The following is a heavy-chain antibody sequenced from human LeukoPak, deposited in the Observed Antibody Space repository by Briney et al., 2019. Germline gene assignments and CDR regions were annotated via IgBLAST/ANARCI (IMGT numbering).Heavy chain of an antibody. CDR3: ARGLGYCSSTSCSRGAFDI. Sequence: SETLSLTCTVSGGSISSGGYYWGWIRQHPGKGLEWIGYIYYSGSTYYNPSLKSRVTISVDTSKNQFSLKLSSVTAADTAVYYCARGLGYCSSTSCSRGAFDIWGQGTMVTVSS. CDR2: IYYSGST. V-gene: IGHV4-31*03. CDR1: GGSISSGGYY. D-gene: IGHD2-2*01. J-gene: IGHJ3*02.